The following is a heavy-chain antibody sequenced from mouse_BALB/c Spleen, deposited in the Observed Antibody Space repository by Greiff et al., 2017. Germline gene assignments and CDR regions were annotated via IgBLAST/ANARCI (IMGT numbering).Heavy chain of an antibody. V-gene: IGHV5-6-5*01. J-gene: IGHJ4*01. CDR3: ARERGYAMDY. Sequence: EVKLVESGGGLVKPGGSLKLSCAASGFTFSSYAMSWVRQTPEKRLEWVASISSGGSTYYPDSVKGRFTISRDNARNILYLQMSSLRSEDTAMYYCARERGYAMDYWGQGTSVTVSS. CDR1: GFTFSSYA. CDR2: ISSGGST.